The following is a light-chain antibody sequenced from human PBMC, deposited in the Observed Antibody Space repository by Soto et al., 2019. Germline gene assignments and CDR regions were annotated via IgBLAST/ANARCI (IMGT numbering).Light chain of an antibody. CDR2: ANN. CDR3: ATWDGSLNAVV. Sequence: QPVLTQSPSASGTPGQRVTISCSGSNSNIGSNPVNWYQQLPGMAPKLLISANNQRPSGVPDRFSGSKSGTSASLAISGLQSEVEADYYCATWDGSLNAVVFGGGTKLTVL. V-gene: IGLV1-44*01. J-gene: IGLJ2*01. CDR1: NSNIGSNP.